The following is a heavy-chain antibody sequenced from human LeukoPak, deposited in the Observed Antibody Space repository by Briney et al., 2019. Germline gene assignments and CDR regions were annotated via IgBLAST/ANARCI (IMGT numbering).Heavy chain of an antibody. CDR1: GFTFSHYG. V-gene: IGHV3-30*18. CDR2: ISYDGSNK. CDR3: AKGDLGIFGVVISLNYYFDY. D-gene: IGHD3-3*01. Sequence: GGSLRLSCAASGFTFSHYGVHWVRQAPGKGLEWVAVISYDGSNKYFADSVKGRFTISRDNSKNTLYLQMNSLRAEDTAVYYCAKGDLGIFGVVISLNYYFDYWGQGTLVTVSS. J-gene: IGHJ4*02.